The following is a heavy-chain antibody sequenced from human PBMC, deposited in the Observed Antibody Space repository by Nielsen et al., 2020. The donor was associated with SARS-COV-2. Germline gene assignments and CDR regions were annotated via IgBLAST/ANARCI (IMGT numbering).Heavy chain of an antibody. CDR3: ARVPGYSGYDWTSGRLDFGY. CDR2: INTETGNP. D-gene: IGHD5-12*01. V-gene: IGHV7-4-1*02. Sequence: ASVKVSCKASGYTFTTNAINWVRQAPGQGLEWMGWINTETGNPTYAQGFTGRFVFSLDTSVSTAYLQISSLKAEDTAVYYCARVPGYSGYDWTSGRLDFGYWGQGTLVTVSS. J-gene: IGHJ4*02. CDR1: GYTFTTNA.